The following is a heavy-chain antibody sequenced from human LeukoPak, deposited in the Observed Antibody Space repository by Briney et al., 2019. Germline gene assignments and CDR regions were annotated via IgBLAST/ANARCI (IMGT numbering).Heavy chain of an antibody. J-gene: IGHJ4*02. CDR3: AKVLRGTYYYFDS. D-gene: IGHD1-26*01. CDR2: ITGSGGST. V-gene: IGHV3-23*01. Sequence: GGSLRLSCAASGFTFSNYAMSWVRQAPGKGLEWVSGITGSGGSTYYADSVRGRFTIAGDNSKHTLDLQMNSLRAEETAKYFCAKVLRGTYYYFDSWRLGTLVTVCS. CDR1: GFTFSNYA.